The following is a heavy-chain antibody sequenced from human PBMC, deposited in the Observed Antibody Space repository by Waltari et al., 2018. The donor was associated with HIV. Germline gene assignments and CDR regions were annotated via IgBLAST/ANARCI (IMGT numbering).Heavy chain of an antibody. J-gene: IGHJ6*02. V-gene: IGHV4-59*01. Sequence: QVQLQESGPGLVKPSETLSLTCTVSGGSISSYYWSWIRQPPGKGLEWIGYIYYSGSTNYNPSLKSRVTISVDTSKNQFSLKLSSVTAADTAVYYCASNTASVWFGTYYGMDVWGQGTTVTVSS. CDR3: ASNTASVWFGTYYGMDV. D-gene: IGHD3-10*01. CDR1: GGSISSYY. CDR2: IYYSGST.